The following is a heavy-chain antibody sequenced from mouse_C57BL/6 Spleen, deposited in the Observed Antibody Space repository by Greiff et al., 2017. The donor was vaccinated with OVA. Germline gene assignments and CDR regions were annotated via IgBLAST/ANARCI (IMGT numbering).Heavy chain of an antibody. D-gene: IGHD2-2*01. CDR1: GYTFTSYW. Sequence: VQLQQPGAELVKPGASVKLSCKASGYTFTSYWMQWVKQRPGQGLEWIGEIDPSDSYTNYNQKFKGKATLTVDTSSSTAYMQRSSLTSEDSAVYYCARSNYGYDVSNPYLDYWGQGTTLTVSS. V-gene: IGHV1-50*01. CDR3: ARSNYGYDVSNPYLDY. J-gene: IGHJ2*01. CDR2: IDPSDSYT.